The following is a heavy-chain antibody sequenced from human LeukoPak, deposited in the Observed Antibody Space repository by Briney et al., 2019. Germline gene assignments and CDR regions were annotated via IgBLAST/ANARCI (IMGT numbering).Heavy chain of an antibody. CDR1: GGSISSYY. D-gene: IGHD3-10*01. CDR2: IYYSGST. J-gene: IGHJ4*02. Sequence: PSETLSLTCTVSGGSISSYYWSWIRQPPGKGLEWIGYIYYSGSTNYNPSLKSRVTISVDTSKNQFSLKLSSVTAADTAVYYCARVTMVRGVIISFDYWGQGTLVTVSS. CDR3: ARVTMVRGVIISFDY. V-gene: IGHV4-59*01.